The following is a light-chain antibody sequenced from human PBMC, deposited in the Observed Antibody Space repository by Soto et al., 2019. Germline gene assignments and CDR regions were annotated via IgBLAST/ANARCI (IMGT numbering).Light chain of an antibody. CDR1: QSVSAN. CDR3: QQYSFWPT. V-gene: IGKV3-15*01. Sequence: EIVMTQSPATLSVSPGERATLSCRASQSVSANLAWYQHKPGQAPRLLLYGASTRATGIPARFSGSGTGTDFTLTISSLQSEDFEVYYCQQYSFWPTFGRGTKVEIK. J-gene: IGKJ1*01. CDR2: GAS.